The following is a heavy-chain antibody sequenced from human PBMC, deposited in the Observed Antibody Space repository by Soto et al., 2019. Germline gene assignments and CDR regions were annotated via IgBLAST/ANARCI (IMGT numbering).Heavy chain of an antibody. V-gene: IGHV3-33*01. CDR2: MWYDGSNK. CDR1: GFTFSSYD. CDR3: ARVNGGSYGDHEY. J-gene: IGHJ4*02. Sequence: QVPLVESGGGVVQPGRSLRLSCAASGFTFSSYDMHWVRQAPGKGLEWVAVMWYDGSNKYYADSVKGRFTISRDNSKNTLYLQMNSLRAEDTAVYYCARVNGGSYGDHEYWGQGTLVTVSS. D-gene: IGHD1-26*01.